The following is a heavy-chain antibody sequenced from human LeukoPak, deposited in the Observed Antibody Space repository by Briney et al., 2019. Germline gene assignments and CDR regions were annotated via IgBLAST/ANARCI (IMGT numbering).Heavy chain of an antibody. D-gene: IGHD3-9*01. J-gene: IGHJ4*02. CDR2: INHGGST. V-gene: IGHV4-34*01. CDR1: GGSFSGYY. Sequence: SETLSPTCAVYGGSFSGYYWSWIRQSPGKGLEWIGEINHGGSTHYNPSLKSRVTISVDTSKNQFSLKLSSVTAADTAVYYCARGYDILTGYPYYFDYWGQGTLVTVSS. CDR3: ARGYDILTGYPYYFDY.